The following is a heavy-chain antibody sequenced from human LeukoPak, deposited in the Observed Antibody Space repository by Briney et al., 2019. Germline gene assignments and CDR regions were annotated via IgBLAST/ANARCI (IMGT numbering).Heavy chain of an antibody. CDR2: IKSKTDGGTT. D-gene: IGHD2/OR15-2a*01. J-gene: IGHJ6*03. CDR3: TTDLISYYYYYMDV. CDR1: GFTFSNAW. V-gene: IGHV3-15*01. Sequence: GGSLRLPCAASGFTFSNAWMSWVRQAPGKGLEWVGRIKSKTDGGTTDYAAPVKGRFTISRDDSKNTLYLQMNSLKTEDTAVYYCTTDLISYYYYYMDVWGKGTTVTVSS.